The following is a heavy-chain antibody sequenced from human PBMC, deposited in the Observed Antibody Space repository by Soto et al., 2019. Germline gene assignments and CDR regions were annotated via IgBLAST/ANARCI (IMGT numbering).Heavy chain of an antibody. V-gene: IGHV1-69*13. J-gene: IGHJ4*02. Sequence: SVKVSCKASGGTFSSYAISWVRQAPGQGLEWMGGIIPIFGTANYAQKFQGRVTITADESTSTAYMELSSLRSEDTAVYYCALGWLRLDSSGRDYWGQGTLVTSPQ. CDR2: IIPIFGTA. CDR1: GGTFSSYA. D-gene: IGHD5-12*01. CDR3: ALGWLRLDSSGRDY.